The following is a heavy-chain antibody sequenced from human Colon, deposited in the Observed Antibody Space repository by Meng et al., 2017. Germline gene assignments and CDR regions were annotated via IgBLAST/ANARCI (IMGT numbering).Heavy chain of an antibody. CDR1: GYTFTAYH. V-gene: IGHV1-2*02. CDR2: MNPNSGDT. D-gene: IGHD3-22*01. J-gene: IGHJ4*02. Sequence: QVRRGQPGAEVQKAGASVKVSCKASGYTFTAYHIHWVRQAPGQGLEWLGWMNPNSGDTFFAQKFQGRVTMTRDTSITTAYMELIRLTSDDTAVYYCARGSSGLIYWGQGTLVAVSS. CDR3: ARGSSGLIY.